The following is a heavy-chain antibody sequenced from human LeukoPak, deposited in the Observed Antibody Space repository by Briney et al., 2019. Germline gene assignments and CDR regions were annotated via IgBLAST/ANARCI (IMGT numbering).Heavy chain of an antibody. D-gene: IGHD3-10*01. Sequence: PGGSLRLSCAASGLTVSSNYMTWVRQAPGKGLEWVSVIYSGDSTHYADSVKGRFTISRDNSKNTLYLQMNSLRAEDTAVYYCARTLALYDSVGFFDFWGQGTLVTVSS. J-gene: IGHJ4*02. CDR1: GLTVSSNY. V-gene: IGHV3-66*01. CDR3: ARTLALYDSVGFFDF. CDR2: IYSGDST.